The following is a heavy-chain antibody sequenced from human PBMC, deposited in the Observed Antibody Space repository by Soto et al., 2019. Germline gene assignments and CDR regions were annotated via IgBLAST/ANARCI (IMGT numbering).Heavy chain of an antibody. D-gene: IGHD3-10*01. CDR2: ISTSGDST. V-gene: IGHV3-23*01. J-gene: IGHJ4*02. CDR1: GFTFSSYA. CDR3: AKHFVNGEVDY. Sequence: EVQLLESGGGLVQPGGSLRLSCAASGFTFSSYAMSWVRQAPGKGLEWVSIISTSGDSTFYADSVKGRFTISRDNSKNTLYRQVNSLTAEDTAVYYCAKHFVNGEVDYWGQGTLVTVSS.